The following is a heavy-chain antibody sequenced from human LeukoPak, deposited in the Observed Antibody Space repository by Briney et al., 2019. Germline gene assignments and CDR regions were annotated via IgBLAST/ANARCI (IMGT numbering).Heavy chain of an antibody. CDR3: ARHRAHFLAHSPFDY. Sequence: SSETLSLTCTVSGGSISSSGYYWGWIRQPPGKGLEWIASIYYSGSTYYNPSLKSRVTISVDTSKNQFSLKLSSVTAADTAVYYCARHRAHFLAHSPFDYWGQGTLVTVSS. CDR2: IYYSGST. D-gene: IGHD3-3*01. V-gene: IGHV4-39*01. CDR1: GGSISSSGYY. J-gene: IGHJ4*02.